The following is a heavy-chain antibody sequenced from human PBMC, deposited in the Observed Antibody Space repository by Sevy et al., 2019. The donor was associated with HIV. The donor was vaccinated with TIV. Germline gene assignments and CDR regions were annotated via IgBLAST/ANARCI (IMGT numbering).Heavy chain of an antibody. J-gene: IGHJ6*02. CDR2: INHSGST. CDR1: GGSFSGYY. CDR3: ARIRRGDYYGYYGMDV. V-gene: IGHV4-34*01. Sequence: KQSQTLSLTCAVYGGSFSGYYWSWIRQPPGKGLEWIGEINHSGSTNYNPSLKSRVTISVDTSKNQFSLKLSSVTAADTAVYYCARIRRGDYYGYYGMDVWGQGTTVTVSS.